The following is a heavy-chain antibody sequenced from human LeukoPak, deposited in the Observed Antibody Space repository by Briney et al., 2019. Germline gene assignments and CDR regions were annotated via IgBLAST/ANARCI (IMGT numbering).Heavy chain of an antibody. CDR2: IYYSGST. CDR1: GGSISSYY. J-gene: IGHJ4*02. CDR3: ARGRITIFGVVFRGYFDY. V-gene: IGHV4-59*12. D-gene: IGHD3-3*01. Sequence: SETLSLTCTVSGGSISSYYWSWIRQPPGKGLEWIGYIYYSGSTNYNPSLKSRVTISVDTSKNQFSLKLSSVTAADTAVYYCARGRITIFGVVFRGYFDYWGQGTLVTVSS.